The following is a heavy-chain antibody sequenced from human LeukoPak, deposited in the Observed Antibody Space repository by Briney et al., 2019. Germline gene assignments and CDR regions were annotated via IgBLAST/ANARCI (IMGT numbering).Heavy chain of an antibody. Sequence: GGSLRLSCTASGFTFRSYWMSWVRQAPGKGLEWVANIKQDGSEKYYVDSVKGRFTISRDNAKNSLYLQMNSLRAEDTAVYYCARDQVGATAYFDYWGQGTLVTVSS. CDR1: GFTFRSYW. CDR2: IKQDGSEK. J-gene: IGHJ4*02. CDR3: ARDQVGATAYFDY. D-gene: IGHD1-26*01. V-gene: IGHV3-7*01.